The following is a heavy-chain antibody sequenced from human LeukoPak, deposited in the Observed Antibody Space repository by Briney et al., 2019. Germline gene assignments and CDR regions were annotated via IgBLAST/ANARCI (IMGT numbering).Heavy chain of an antibody. CDR3: ARDRDYSPTWILQH. V-gene: IGHV3-7*03. CDR1: GFTFSSYW. D-gene: IGHD2-15*01. Sequence: QSGGSLRLSCAASGFTFSSYWMSWVRQAPGKGLEWVANIKQDGSEKYYVDSVKGRFTISRDNAKNSLYLQMNSLRAEDTAVYYCARDRDYSPTWILQHWGQGTLVTVSS. CDR2: IKQDGSEK. J-gene: IGHJ1*01.